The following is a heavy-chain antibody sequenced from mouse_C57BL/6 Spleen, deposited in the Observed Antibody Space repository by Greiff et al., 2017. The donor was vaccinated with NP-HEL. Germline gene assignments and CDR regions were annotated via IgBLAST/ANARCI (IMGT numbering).Heavy chain of an antibody. CDR3: ARAGQLRLQAWFAY. CDR1: GYTFTSYD. CDR2: IYPREGSP. Sequence: QVQLQQSGPELVKPGASVKLSCKASGYTFTSYDINWVKQRPGQGLEWIGWIYPREGSPKDNEKFKGKATLTVDTSSSTAYMERHSLTSEDSAVYFCARAGQLRLQAWFAYWGQGTLVTVSA. V-gene: IGHV1-85*01. D-gene: IGHD3-2*02. J-gene: IGHJ3*01.